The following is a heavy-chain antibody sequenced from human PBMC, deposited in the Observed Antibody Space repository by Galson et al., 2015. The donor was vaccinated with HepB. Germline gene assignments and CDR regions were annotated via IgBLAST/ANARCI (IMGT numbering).Heavy chain of an antibody. Sequence: SETLSLTCAVSGGSISSSNWWSWVRQPPGKGLEWIGEIYHSGSTNYNPSLKSRVTISVDKSKNQFSLKLSSVTTADTAVYYCARDVGIAVAGTDNGFDPWGQGTLVTVSS. CDR3: ARDVGIAVAGTDNGFDP. D-gene: IGHD6-19*01. J-gene: IGHJ5*02. CDR1: GGSISSSNW. V-gene: IGHV4-4*02. CDR2: IYHSGST.